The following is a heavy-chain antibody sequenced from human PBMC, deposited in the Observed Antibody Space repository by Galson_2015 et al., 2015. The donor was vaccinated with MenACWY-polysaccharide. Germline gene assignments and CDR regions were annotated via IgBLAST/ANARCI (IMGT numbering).Heavy chain of an antibody. CDR1: GFTFSSDW. D-gene: IGHD1-26*01. V-gene: IGHV3-74*01. CDR2: INNDATTI. J-gene: IGHJ5*01. Sequence: SLRLSCAASGFTFSSDWMHWVRHAPGKGLVWVSRINNDATTINYADSVKGRFIISRDNAKNTLYLQMNSLRAEDTAVYYCARRGESYYDSWGQGTLVTVSS. CDR3: ARRGESYYDS.